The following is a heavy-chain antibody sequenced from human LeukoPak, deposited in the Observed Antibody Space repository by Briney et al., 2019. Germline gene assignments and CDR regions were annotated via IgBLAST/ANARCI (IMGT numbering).Heavy chain of an antibody. CDR1: SDSVSSHY. V-gene: IGHV4-59*02. J-gene: IGHJ4*02. Sequence: KTSETLSLTCTVSSDSVSSHYWSWIRQPPGKGLEWIAYVYYTGTSNYNPSLKSRVTISIDTSKNQFSLKLISVTAADTAVYYCARYSNHVDYFDSWGQGTLVTVSS. CDR2: VYYTGTS. D-gene: IGHD4-11*01. CDR3: ARYSNHVDYFDS.